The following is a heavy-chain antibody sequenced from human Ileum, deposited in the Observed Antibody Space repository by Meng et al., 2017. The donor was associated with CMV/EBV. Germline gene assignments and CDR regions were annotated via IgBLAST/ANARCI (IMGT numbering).Heavy chain of an antibody. D-gene: IGHD6-19*01. CDR2: VSQDGRT. CDR3: ASSSGWWRIDY. CDR1: GLSVSNDYW. Sequence: VQLQESGPRLVKPSGTLSLTCAVSGLSVSNDYWWTWVRQAPGKGLEWIGEVSQDGRTNSNPSLKSRLSMSVDKSKNQFSLNLRSVTAADTASYFCASSSGWWRIDYWGHGTLVTVSS. V-gene: IGHV4-4*02. J-gene: IGHJ4*01.